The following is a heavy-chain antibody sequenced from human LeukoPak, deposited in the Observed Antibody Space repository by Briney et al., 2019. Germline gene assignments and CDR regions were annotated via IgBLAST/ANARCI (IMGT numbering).Heavy chain of an antibody. CDR3: ARGVMEPRGGWFDP. Sequence: ASVTVSCKATGYTFTGYYMHWVRQAPGQGLEWMGRIDPYSGGTNYAQNVQGRVTMTRDTSIRTAYIDLSRLTSDDTAVYYCARGVMEPRGGWFDPWGQGTLVTASS. CDR2: IDPYSGGT. J-gene: IGHJ5*02. V-gene: IGHV1-2*06. CDR1: GYTFTGYY. D-gene: IGHD3-16*01.